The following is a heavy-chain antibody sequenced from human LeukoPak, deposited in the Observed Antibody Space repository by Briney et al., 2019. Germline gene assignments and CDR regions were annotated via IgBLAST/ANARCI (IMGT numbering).Heavy chain of an antibody. Sequence: GGSLRLSCAASGFTFSNYDMHWVRQAPGKGLEWVSAITSSSTYIYYADSMKGRFTISRDNAENSLYLQMHSLRAEDTAVYYCARGSEGYCSGGGCYYGMDVWGQGTTVTVSS. CDR1: GFTFSNYD. D-gene: IGHD2-15*01. CDR2: ITSSSTYI. V-gene: IGHV3-21*01. CDR3: ARGSEGYCSGGGCYYGMDV. J-gene: IGHJ6*01.